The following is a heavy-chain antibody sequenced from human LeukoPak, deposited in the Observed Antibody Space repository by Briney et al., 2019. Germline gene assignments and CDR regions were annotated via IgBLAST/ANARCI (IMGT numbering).Heavy chain of an antibody. V-gene: IGHV1-8*02. Sequence: ASVTVSCKASGYTFTNYDINWVRQATGQGLEWMGWMNPNSGNTGYAQKFQGRVTMTRNTSISTAYMGLSSLRSEDTAVYYCARALRLYYYDSSGYCSFDIWGQGTMVTVSS. D-gene: IGHD3-22*01. CDR2: MNPNSGNT. CDR3: ARALRLYYYDSSGYCSFDI. CDR1: GYTFTNYD. J-gene: IGHJ3*02.